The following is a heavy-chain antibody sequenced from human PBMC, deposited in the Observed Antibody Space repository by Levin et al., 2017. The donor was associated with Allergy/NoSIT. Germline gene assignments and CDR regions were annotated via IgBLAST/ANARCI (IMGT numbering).Heavy chain of an antibody. Sequence: GESLKISCTASGFTVSSNYMSWVRQAPGKGLEWVSVIYSGGNTYYGDSVKGRFTISRDSSKNTLYLQMNSLRAEDTAVYYGARDATGTTSDYWGQGTLVTVSS. J-gene: IGHJ4*02. CDR1: GFTVSSNY. D-gene: IGHD1-1*01. CDR2: IYSGGNT. V-gene: IGHV3-53*01. CDR3: ARDATGTTSDY.